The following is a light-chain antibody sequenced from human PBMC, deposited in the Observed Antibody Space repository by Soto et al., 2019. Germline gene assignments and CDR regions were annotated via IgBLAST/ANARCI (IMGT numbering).Light chain of an antibody. CDR1: SSNIGGNS. J-gene: IGLJ1*01. V-gene: IGLV1-51*01. CDR2: DDN. CDR3: GSWDSSLSAYV. Sequence: QSVMTQPPSVSAAPGQKVTISCSGSSSNIGGNSVSWYQQLPGTAPKLLIDDDNKRPSGIPDRFSGSKSGTSATLGITGFQTGDEADYYCGSWDSSLSAYVFGTGTKVTVL.